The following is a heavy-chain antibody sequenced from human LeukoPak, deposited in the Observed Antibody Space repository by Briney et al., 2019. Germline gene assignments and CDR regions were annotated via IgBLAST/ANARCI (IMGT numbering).Heavy chain of an antibody. CDR1: GFTFDDYA. CDR3: AKRPREGWYFDL. Sequence: GRSLRLSCAASGFTFDDYAMHWVRQIPGKGLEWVTGISGKRTVIIYADSVKGRLTISRDNANNFLYLQMNSLTTEDTALYYCAKRPREGWYFDLWGRGTLVTVSS. D-gene: IGHD5-24*01. J-gene: IGHJ2*01. CDR2: ISGKRTVI. V-gene: IGHV3-9*01.